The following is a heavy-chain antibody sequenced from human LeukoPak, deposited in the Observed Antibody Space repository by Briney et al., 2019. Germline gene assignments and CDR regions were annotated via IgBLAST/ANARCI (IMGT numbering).Heavy chain of an antibody. J-gene: IGHJ4*02. CDR2: INTKSGDT. D-gene: IGHD5-18*01. Sequence: ASVKVSCKSSGYTFSDEYMYWVRQAPGQGLAWMGWINTKSGDTRYAQKFQGRVTMTRDTSIGTIFMEVSGLRSDDTGVYYCARDGDSPMVDFDYWGQGTLVTVSS. CDR1: GYTFSDEY. CDR3: ARDGDSPMVDFDY. V-gene: IGHV1-2*02.